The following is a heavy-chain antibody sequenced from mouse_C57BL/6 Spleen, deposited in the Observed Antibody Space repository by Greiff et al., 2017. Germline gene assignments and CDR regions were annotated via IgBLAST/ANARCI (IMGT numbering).Heavy chain of an antibody. V-gene: IGHV1-50*01. CDR2: IDPSDSYT. CDR3: SRATVVASYYFDY. J-gene: IGHJ2*01. D-gene: IGHD1-1*01. CDR1: GYTFTSYW. Sequence: VQLQQPGAELVKPGASVKLSCKASGYTFTSYWMQWVKQRPGQGLEWIGEIDPSDSYTNYNQKVKGKATLTVDTSSSTAYMQLSSLTSEDSAVYYWSRATVVASYYFDYWGQGTTLTVSS.